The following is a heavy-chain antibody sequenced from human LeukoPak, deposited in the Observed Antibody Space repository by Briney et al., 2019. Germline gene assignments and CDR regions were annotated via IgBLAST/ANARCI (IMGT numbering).Heavy chain of an antibody. Sequence: GGSLRLSCAASGFTFSSYGMSWVRQAPGKGLEWVSAISGSGGSTYYADSVKGRFTISRDNSKNTLYLQMNSLRAEDTAVYYCAKDPKRGYSYGPASYYMDVWGKGTTVTISS. CDR2: ISGSGGST. CDR3: AKDPKRGYSYGPASYYMDV. CDR1: GFTFSSYG. J-gene: IGHJ6*03. V-gene: IGHV3-23*01. D-gene: IGHD5-18*01.